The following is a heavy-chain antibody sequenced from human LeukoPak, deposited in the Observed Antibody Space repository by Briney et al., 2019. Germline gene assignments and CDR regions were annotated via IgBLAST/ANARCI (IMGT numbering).Heavy chain of an antibody. J-gene: IGHJ6*03. V-gene: IGHV4-59*01. CDR1: GGSISSCY. CDR2: IYYSGST. CDR3: ARTTEGGYTYDYFYYYYMDV. D-gene: IGHD5-18*01. Sequence: PETLSLTCTVSGGSISSCYWSWIRQPPGKGLEWIGYIYYSGSTNYNPSLKSRVTISVDTSKNQFSLKLSSVTAADTAVYYCARTTEGGYTYDYFYYYYMDVWGKGTTVTISS.